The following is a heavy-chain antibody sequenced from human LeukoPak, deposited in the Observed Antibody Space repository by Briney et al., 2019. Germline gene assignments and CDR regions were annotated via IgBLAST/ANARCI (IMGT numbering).Heavy chain of an antibody. J-gene: IGHJ4*02. CDR2: ISYDGSNK. V-gene: IGHV3-30*18. Sequence: GGSLRLSCAASGFTFSSYSMNWVRQAPGKGLEWVAVISYDGSNKYYADSVKGRFTISRDNSKNTLYLQMNSLRAEDTAVYYCAKDLYYYDSSGYYYWGQGTLVTVSS. CDR1: GFTFSSYS. CDR3: AKDLYYYDSSGYYY. D-gene: IGHD3-22*01.